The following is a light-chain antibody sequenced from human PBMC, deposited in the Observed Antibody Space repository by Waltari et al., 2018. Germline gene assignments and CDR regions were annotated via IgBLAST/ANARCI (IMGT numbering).Light chain of an antibody. CDR1: SLRSYY. CDR3: NSRDSSGKV. Sequence: SSELTQDPAVSVALGQTVRITCQGDSLRSYYASWYQQKPGQVPLLVIYGKNNRPSGIPDRFSGSISGNTASLTITGAQAEDEADYSCNSRDSSGKVFGGGTKLTVL. V-gene: IGLV3-19*01. J-gene: IGLJ2*01. CDR2: GKN.